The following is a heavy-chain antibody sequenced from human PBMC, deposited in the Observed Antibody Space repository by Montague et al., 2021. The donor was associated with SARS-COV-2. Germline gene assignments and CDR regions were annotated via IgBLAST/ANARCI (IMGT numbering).Heavy chain of an antibody. CDR1: GGSISGYY. J-gene: IGHJ6*02. CDR2: INHSRST. V-gene: IGHV4-34*01. D-gene: IGHD2-2*01. Sequence: SETLSLTCAVYGGSISGYYWSWIRQPPGKGLEWIGEINHSRSTNYNTSLKSRVTISVDTSRNQFSLKLSSVTAADTAVYYCARVRAVPAAMLIFRLGRSYYGMDVWGQGTTVTVSS. CDR3: ARVRAVPAAMLIFRLGRSYYGMDV.